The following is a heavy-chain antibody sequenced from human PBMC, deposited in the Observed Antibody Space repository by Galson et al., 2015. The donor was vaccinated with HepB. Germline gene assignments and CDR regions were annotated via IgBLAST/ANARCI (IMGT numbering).Heavy chain of an antibody. CDR1: GFIVSDYG. V-gene: IGHV3-23*01. CDR3: AKRVAETGTTFYFDY. D-gene: IGHD1/OR15-1a*01. Sequence: SLRLSCAASGFIVSDYGMSWVRQAPGKGLEWVSTNGRSGGTYYADSVKGRFTISRDNSKNTLYLQMNSLRAEDTAVYYCAKRVAETGTTFYFDYWGQGTLVTVSA. J-gene: IGHJ4*02. CDR2: NGRSGGT.